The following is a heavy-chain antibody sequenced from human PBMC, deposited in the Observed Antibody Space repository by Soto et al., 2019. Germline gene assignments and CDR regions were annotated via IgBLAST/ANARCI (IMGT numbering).Heavy chain of an antibody. CDR1: GRSISSYY. CDR3: ARLGGFYQSLDS. Sequence: PSATLSLTCTVSGRSISSYYWSWIRQPPGKGLEWIGYIYYTGTTTYNPSIKSRVTISVDSSKNQFSLNLTSVSAADTAVYYCARLGGFYQSLDSWGQGTLVTVS. CDR2: IYYTGTT. J-gene: IGHJ5*01. V-gene: IGHV4-59*08. D-gene: IGHD3-22*01.